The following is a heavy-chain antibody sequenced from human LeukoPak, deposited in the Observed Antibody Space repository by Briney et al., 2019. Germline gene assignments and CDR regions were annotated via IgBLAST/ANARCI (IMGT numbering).Heavy chain of an antibody. CDR2: ISSSGSTI. Sequence: PGGSLRLSCAASGFTFSSYWMNWVRQAPGKGLEWVSYISSSGSTIYYADSVKGRFTISRDNAKNSLYLQMNSLRAEDTAVYYCARDCTNGVCVKQFDYWGQGTLVTVSS. D-gene: IGHD2-8*01. CDR3: ARDCTNGVCVKQFDY. V-gene: IGHV3-48*04. CDR1: GFTFSSYW. J-gene: IGHJ4*02.